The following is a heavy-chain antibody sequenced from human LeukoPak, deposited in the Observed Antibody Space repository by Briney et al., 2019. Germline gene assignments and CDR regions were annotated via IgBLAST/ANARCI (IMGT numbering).Heavy chain of an antibody. CDR1: GGSISSGSYY. CDR3: ARDRIAAAEGNWFDP. V-gene: IGHV4-61*02. CDR2: IYTSGST. D-gene: IGHD6-13*01. Sequence: SQTLSLTCTVSGGSISSGSYYWSWIRQPAGKGLEWIGRIYTSGSTNYNPSLKSRVTISVDTSKNQFSLKLSSVTAADTAVYYCARDRIAAAEGNWFDPWGQGTLVTVSS. J-gene: IGHJ5*02.